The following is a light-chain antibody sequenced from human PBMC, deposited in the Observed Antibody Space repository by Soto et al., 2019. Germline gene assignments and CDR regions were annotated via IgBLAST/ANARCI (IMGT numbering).Light chain of an antibody. CDR2: GAS. CDR3: QQYDNLPIT. CDR1: QSVSSN. Sequence: EMVMTQSPATLSVSPGERATLSCRASQSVSSNLAWYQQKPGQAPRLLIYGASSRATGIPARFSGSESGTEFTLTISSLQSEDFAVYYCQQYDNLPITFGQGTRLEIK. J-gene: IGKJ5*01. V-gene: IGKV3-15*01.